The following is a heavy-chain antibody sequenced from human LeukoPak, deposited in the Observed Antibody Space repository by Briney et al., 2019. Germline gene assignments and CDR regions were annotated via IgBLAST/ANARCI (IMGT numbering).Heavy chain of an antibody. J-gene: IGHJ3*02. CDR3: AREYCSSTSCYAPDAFDI. CDR1: GYTFTGYY. CDR2: INPNSGGT. Sequence: AASVKVSCKASGYTFTGYYMHWVRQAPGQELEWMGWINPNSGGTNYAQKFQGRVTMTRDTSISTAYMELSRLRSDDTAVYYCAREYCSSTSCYAPDAFDIWGQGTMVTVSS. D-gene: IGHD2-2*01. V-gene: IGHV1-2*02.